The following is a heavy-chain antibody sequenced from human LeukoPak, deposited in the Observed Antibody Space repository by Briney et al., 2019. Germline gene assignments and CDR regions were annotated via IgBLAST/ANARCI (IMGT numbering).Heavy chain of an antibody. CDR3: ARASGTTVTYFDY. V-gene: IGHV3-30*04. CDR1: GFTFSSYA. CDR2: ISYDGSNK. J-gene: IGHJ4*02. D-gene: IGHD4-17*01. Sequence: GRSLRLSCAASGFTFSSYAMHWVRQAPGKGLEWVAVISYDGSNKYYADSVKGRFTISRDNSKNTLYLQMNSLRAEDTAVYYCARASGTTVTYFDYWGQGTLATVSS.